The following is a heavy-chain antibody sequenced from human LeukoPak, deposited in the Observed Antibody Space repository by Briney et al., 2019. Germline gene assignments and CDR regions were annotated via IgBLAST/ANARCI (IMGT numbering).Heavy chain of an antibody. Sequence: GGSLRLSCAASGFTFSSYNMNWVRQAPGKGLEWVSSISSSGSYIYYADSVKGRFTISRDNAKNSLYLQMNSLRAEDTAVYYCARDRGDGYNDYWGQGTLVTVSS. CDR2: ISSSGSYI. V-gene: IGHV3-21*01. D-gene: IGHD5-24*01. J-gene: IGHJ4*02. CDR3: ARDRGDGYNDY. CDR1: GFTFSSYN.